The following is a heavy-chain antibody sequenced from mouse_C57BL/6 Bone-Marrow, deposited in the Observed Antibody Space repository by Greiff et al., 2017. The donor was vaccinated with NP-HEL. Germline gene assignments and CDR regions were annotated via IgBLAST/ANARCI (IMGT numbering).Heavy chain of an antibody. V-gene: IGHV1-63*01. Sequence: VQLQQSGAELVRPGTSVKMSCKASRYTFTNYWIGWAKQRPGHGLEWIGDIYPGGGYTNYNEKFKGKATLTADKSSSTAYMQFSSLTSEDSAIYYCASYYDYAWFAYWGQGTLVTVSA. CDR1: RYTFTNYW. J-gene: IGHJ3*01. CDR3: ASYYDYAWFAY. CDR2: IYPGGGYT. D-gene: IGHD2-4*01.